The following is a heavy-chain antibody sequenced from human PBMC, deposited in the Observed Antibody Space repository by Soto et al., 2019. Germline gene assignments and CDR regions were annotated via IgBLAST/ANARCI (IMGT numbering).Heavy chain of an antibody. V-gene: IGHV4-30-4*01. CDR1: GGSISGGVHS. J-gene: IGHJ1*01. CDR2: IFDSGST. D-gene: IGHD2-8*01. CDR3: AREIMPLTNDWYFQL. Sequence: TLSLNCTVSGGSISGGVHSWSWIRQPPGKGLEWIGHIFDSGSTYYNPSLKSRLTISVDTSKNQFSLRLSSVTAAATAVYYCAREIMPLTNDWYFQLWGPGTLVTVSS.